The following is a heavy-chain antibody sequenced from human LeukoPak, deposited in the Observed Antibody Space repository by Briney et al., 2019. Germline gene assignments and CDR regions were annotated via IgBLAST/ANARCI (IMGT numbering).Heavy chain of an antibody. D-gene: IGHD3-22*01. CDR3: ARHALYYYDSSGYYSRVDYYYYMDV. J-gene: IGHJ6*03. Sequence: PSETLSLTCAVYGGSFSGYYWSWIRQPPGKGLEWIGEINHSGNTNYNPSLKSRVTISVDTSKNQFSLKLSSVTAADTAVYYCARHALYYYDSSGYYSRVDYYYYMDVWGKGTTVTVSS. CDR1: GGSFSGYY. V-gene: IGHV4-34*01. CDR2: INHSGNT.